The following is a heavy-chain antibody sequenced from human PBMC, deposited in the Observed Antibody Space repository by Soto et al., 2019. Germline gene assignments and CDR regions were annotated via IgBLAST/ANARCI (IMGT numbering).Heavy chain of an antibody. J-gene: IGHJ6*02. V-gene: IGHV1-69*02. CDR3: ARFRGSYGMDV. CDR2: IIPILGIP. D-gene: IGHD3-10*01. Sequence: QVQLVQSGAEVKKPGSSVKVSCKASGGTFSSYTISWVRQAPGQGLEWMGRIIPILGIPNYAQKFQGRVTXTXXKSTSTAYMELSSLRSEDTAGYYCARFRGSYGMDVWGQGTTVTVSS. CDR1: GGTFSSYT.